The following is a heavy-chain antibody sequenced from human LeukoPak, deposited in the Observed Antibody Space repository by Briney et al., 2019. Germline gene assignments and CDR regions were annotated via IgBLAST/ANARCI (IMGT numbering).Heavy chain of an antibody. CDR1: GFTFSSYW. V-gene: IGHV3-7*03. CDR3: AKAGNYYYYMDV. Sequence: PGGSLRLSCAASGFTFSSYWMSWVRQAPGKGLEWVANIKQDGSEKYYVDSVKGRFTISRDNAKNSLYLQMNSLRAEDMALYYCAKAGNYYYYMDVWGKGTTVTVSS. D-gene: IGHD1-26*01. J-gene: IGHJ6*03. CDR2: IKQDGSEK.